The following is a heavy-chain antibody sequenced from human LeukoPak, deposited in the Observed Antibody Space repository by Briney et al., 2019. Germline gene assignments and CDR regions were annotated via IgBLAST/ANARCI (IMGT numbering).Heavy chain of an antibody. V-gene: IGHV3-20*04. CDR3: AREGIYCVNGVCYLDY. J-gene: IGHJ4*02. CDR2: ISWNGGNT. CDR1: GFTFDDYG. Sequence: PGGSLRLSCAASGFTFDDYGMSWVRQAPGKGLEWVSGISWNGGNTGYADSVKGRFTISRDNAKNSLFLQVNSLRADDTAFYYCAREGIYCVNGVCYLDYWGQRTLVTVSS. D-gene: IGHD2-8*01.